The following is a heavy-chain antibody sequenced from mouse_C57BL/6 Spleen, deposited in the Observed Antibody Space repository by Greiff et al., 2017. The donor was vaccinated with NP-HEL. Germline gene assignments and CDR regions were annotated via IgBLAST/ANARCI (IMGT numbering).Heavy chain of an antibody. CDR3: ATSYYSNDRYAMDY. Sequence: EVKLVESGGGLVKPGGSLKLSCAASGFTFSDYGMHWVRQAPEKGLEWVAYISSGSSTIYYADTVKGRFTISRDNAKNTLFLQMTSLRSEDTAMYYCATSYYSNDRYAMDYWGQGTSVTVSS. CDR1: GFTFSDYG. J-gene: IGHJ4*01. V-gene: IGHV5-17*01. CDR2: ISSGSSTI. D-gene: IGHD2-5*01.